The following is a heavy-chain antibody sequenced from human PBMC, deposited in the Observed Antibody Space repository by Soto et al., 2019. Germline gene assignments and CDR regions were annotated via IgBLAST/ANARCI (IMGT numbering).Heavy chain of an antibody. CDR2: ISAYNGNT. D-gene: IGHD2-2*02. J-gene: IGHJ4*02. V-gene: IGHV1-18*01. CDR1: GYTFTSYG. Sequence: QVQLVQSGAEVKKPGASVKVSCKASGYTFTSYGISWVRQAPGQGLEWMGWISAYNGNTNYAQKLQGRVTMTTDTSTSTAYMELRSLRSDDTAVYYCAIGRGGYCSSTSCYTEWIFDYWGQGTLVTVSS. CDR3: AIGRGGYCSSTSCYTEWIFDY.